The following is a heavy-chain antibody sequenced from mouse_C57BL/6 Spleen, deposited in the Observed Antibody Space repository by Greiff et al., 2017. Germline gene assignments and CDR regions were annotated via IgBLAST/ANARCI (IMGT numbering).Heavy chain of an antibody. CDR1: GYTFTSYW. V-gene: IGHV1-50*01. D-gene: IGHD1-1*01. CDR3: ARGDYGGNSYAMDY. Sequence: QVQLQQPGAELVKPGASVKLSCKASGYTFTSYWMQWVKQRPGQGLEWIGEIDPSDSNTNYNQKFKGKATLTVDTSSSTAYMQLSSLTSEDSAVYDCARGDYGGNSYAMDYWGQGTSVTVSS. J-gene: IGHJ4*01. CDR2: IDPSDSNT.